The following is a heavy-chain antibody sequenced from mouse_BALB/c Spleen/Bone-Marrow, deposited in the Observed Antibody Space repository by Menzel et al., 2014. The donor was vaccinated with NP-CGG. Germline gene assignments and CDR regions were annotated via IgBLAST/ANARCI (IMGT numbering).Heavy chain of an antibody. CDR2: IDPENGNT. D-gene: IGHD2-1*01. CDR1: GFNIKDYY. V-gene: IGHV14-1*02. CDR3: AGGNYRFAY. Sequence: VQLQQSGAELVRPGALVKLSCKASGFNIKDYYMHWVKLRPEQGLEWIGWIDPENGNTIYDPKFQGKASITADTSSNTAYLQLSSLTSEDTAVYYCAGGNYRFAYWGQGTLVTVSA. J-gene: IGHJ3*01.